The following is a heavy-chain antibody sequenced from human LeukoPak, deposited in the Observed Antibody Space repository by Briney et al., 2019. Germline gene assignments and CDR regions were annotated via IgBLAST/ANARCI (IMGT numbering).Heavy chain of an antibody. V-gene: IGHV3-23*01. J-gene: IGHJ4*02. CDR3: AKENPVGGTNYFDY. D-gene: IGHD1-26*01. CDR1: GFTFSSYS. Sequence: PGGSLRLSCAASGFTFSSYSMNWVRQAPGKVLEWVSAITGGGDSIYYADSVKGRFTISRDNSKNTLYLQMNTLRAEDRAVYYCAKENPVGGTNYFDYWGQGTLVTVAS. CDR2: ITGGGDSI.